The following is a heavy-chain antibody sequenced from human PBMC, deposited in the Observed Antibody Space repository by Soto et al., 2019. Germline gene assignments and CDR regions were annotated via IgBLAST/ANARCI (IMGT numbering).Heavy chain of an antibody. J-gene: IGHJ5*02. D-gene: IGHD6-13*01. Sequence: QVQLVQSGAEVKKPGASVKVSCKASGYTFTSYDINWVRQATGQGLEWMGWMNPNSGNTGYAQKFQGRVTMTRNTSISTAYMVLSSLRSEDTAVYYCARVRSAADIGWLDPWGQGTLVTVSS. V-gene: IGHV1-8*01. CDR1: GYTFTSYD. CDR3: ARVRSAADIGWLDP. CDR2: MNPNSGNT.